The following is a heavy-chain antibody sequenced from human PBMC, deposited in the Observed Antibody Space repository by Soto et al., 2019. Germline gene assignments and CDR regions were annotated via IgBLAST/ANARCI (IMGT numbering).Heavy chain of an antibody. CDR1: GGSISSGGYY. CDR2: IYYSEST. CDR3: ARGGYCSGGSCYSYYYYDMDV. J-gene: IGHJ6*02. D-gene: IGHD2-15*01. Sequence: PSETLSLTCTVSGGSISSGGYYWSWIRQHPGKGLEWIGYIYYSESTYYNPSLKSRVTISVDTSKNQFSLKLSSVTAADTAVYYCARGGYCSGGSCYSYYYYDMDVWGQGTTVTVSS. V-gene: IGHV4-31*03.